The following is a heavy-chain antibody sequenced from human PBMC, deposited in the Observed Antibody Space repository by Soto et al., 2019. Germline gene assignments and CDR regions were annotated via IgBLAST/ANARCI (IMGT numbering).Heavy chain of an antibody. CDR1: GGTFSSYT. Sequence: QVQLVQSGSEVKKPGSSVKVSCKASGGTFSSYTINWVRQAPGQGLEWMGRIVPFLSITDFAQKFQGRLTIIADKSTSTAYMELSSLRSEDTAVDYCARDPMTTVSTSRYYGMDVWGQGTTVTVSS. CDR2: IVPFLSIT. V-gene: IGHV1-69*08. D-gene: IGHD4-17*01. J-gene: IGHJ6*02. CDR3: ARDPMTTVSTSRYYGMDV.